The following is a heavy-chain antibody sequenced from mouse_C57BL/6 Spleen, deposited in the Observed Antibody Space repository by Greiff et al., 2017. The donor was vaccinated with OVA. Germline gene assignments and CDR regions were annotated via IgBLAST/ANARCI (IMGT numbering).Heavy chain of an antibody. D-gene: IGHD2-4*01. CDR2: INPSNGGT. V-gene: IGHV1-53*01. CDR1: GYTFTSYW. CDR3: ARSEFYDYDVSAMDY. Sequence: VQLQQPGTELVKPGASVKLSCKASGYTFTSYWMHWVKQRPGQGLEWIGNINPSNGGTNYNEKFKSKATLTVDKSSSTAYMQLSSLTSEDSAVYYCARSEFYDYDVSAMDYWGQGTSVTVSS. J-gene: IGHJ4*01.